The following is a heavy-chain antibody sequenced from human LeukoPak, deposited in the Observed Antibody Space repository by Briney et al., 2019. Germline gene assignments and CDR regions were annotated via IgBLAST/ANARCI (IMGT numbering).Heavy chain of an antibody. CDR2: ISGDGGST. CDR3: AKFDYYDSSGHPGAAFDI. Sequence: PGGSLRLSCAASGFTFDDYAMHWVRQAPGKGLEWVSLISGDGGSTYYADSVKGRFTISRDNSKNSLYLQMNSLRTEDTALYYCAKFDYYDSSGHPGAAFDIWGQGTMVTVSS. J-gene: IGHJ3*02. D-gene: IGHD3-22*01. V-gene: IGHV3-43*02. CDR1: GFTFDDYA.